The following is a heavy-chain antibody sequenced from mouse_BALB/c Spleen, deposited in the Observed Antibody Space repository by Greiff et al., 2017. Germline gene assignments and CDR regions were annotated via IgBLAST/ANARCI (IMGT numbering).Heavy chain of an antibody. CDR3: AITTLYYFDY. V-gene: IGHV3-6*02. CDR1: GYSITSGYY. CDR2: ISYDGSN. D-gene: IGHD2-4*01. J-gene: IGHJ2*01. Sequence: DVQLQESGPGLVKPSQSLSLTCSVTGYSITSGYYWNWIRQFPGNKLEWMGYISYDGSNNYNPSLKNRISITRDTSKNQFFLKLNSVTTEDTATYYCAITTLYYFDYWGQGTTLTVSS.